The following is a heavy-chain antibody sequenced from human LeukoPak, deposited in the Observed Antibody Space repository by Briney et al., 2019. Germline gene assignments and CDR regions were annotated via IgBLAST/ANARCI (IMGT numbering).Heavy chain of an antibody. CDR1: GFTFSSYA. Sequence: GGSLRLSCAASGFTFSSYAMSWVRQAPGKGLEWVSAIRGSGGSTYYADSVKGRFTISRDNSKNTLYLQMNSLRAEDTAVYYCAKEFGAWPGSGMDVWGQGTTVTVSS. V-gene: IGHV3-23*01. CDR3: AKEFGAWPGSGMDV. D-gene: IGHD3-3*01. J-gene: IGHJ6*02. CDR2: IRGSGGST.